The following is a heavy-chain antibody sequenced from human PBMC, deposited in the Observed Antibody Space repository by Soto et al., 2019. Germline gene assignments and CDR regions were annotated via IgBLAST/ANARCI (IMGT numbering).Heavy chain of an antibody. CDR1: NSSVNSRCY. CDR3: ARNASGQYFDF. J-gene: IGHJ4*02. Sequence: PSETLSLTCSVSNSSVNSRCYWGWIRQSPGKGLQWIASIYNSVSTHYNPSFKSRATISVDTSKNQFSLRLTSVAAADTAVYYCARNASGQYFDFWGQGTLVTVSS. CDR2: IYNSVST. V-gene: IGHV4-38-2*02. D-gene: IGHD1-26*01.